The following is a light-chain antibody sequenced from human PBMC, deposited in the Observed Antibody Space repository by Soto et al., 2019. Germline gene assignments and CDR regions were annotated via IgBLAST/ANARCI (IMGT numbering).Light chain of an antibody. CDR3: QQRHMWPIT. CDR2: DAY. J-gene: IGKJ5*01. Sequence: VLTKSQVTLSLSEGRRATLPCRESQSFRGLLAWYQQKPGQAPRLLIYDAYNRATGIPPRFSGSGSGTDFTLTISSLEPEDSAVYYCQQRHMWPITFGQGTRLEI. CDR1: QSFRGL. V-gene: IGKV3-11*01.